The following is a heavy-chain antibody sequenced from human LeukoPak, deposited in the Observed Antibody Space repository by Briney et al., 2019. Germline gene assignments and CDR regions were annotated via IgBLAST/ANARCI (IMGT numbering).Heavy chain of an antibody. CDR3: ARVEVGDYFDY. CDR1: GGTFSSYG. CDR2: ISAYNGNT. D-gene: IGHD2-15*01. V-gene: IGHV1-18*01. Sequence: ASVKVSCKASGGTFSSYGISWVRQAPGQGLEWMGWISAYNGNTNYAQKLQGRVTMTTDTSTSTAYMELRSLRSDDTAVYYCARVEVGDYFDYWGQGTLVTVSS. J-gene: IGHJ4*02.